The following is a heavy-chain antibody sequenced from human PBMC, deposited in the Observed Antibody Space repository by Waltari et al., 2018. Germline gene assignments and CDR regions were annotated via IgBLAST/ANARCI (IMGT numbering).Heavy chain of an antibody. D-gene: IGHD6-6*01. Sequence: QVQLQESGPGLVKPSETLSLTCAVSGYSISSGSYWGWIRQPPGKGLEWIGSIYHSGSTYYNPSLKSRVTISVDTSKNQFSLKLSSVTAADTAVYYCASIISIAAPFDYWGQGTLVTVSS. V-gene: IGHV4-38-2*01. J-gene: IGHJ4*02. CDR1: GYSISSGSY. CDR2: IYHSGST. CDR3: ASIISIAAPFDY.